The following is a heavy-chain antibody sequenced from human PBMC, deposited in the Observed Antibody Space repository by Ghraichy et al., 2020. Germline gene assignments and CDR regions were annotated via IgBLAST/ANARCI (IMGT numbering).Heavy chain of an antibody. D-gene: IGHD3-10*01. CDR3: ARHGSGSFIRFDP. V-gene: IGHV4-59*08. J-gene: IGHJ5*02. CDR1: GGSIRGFY. Sequence: ESLNISCSISGGSIRGFYWSWIRQSPGKGLEWIGYIYYSGSTNYNPSLKSRVTISVDTFKNQFSLKLSSVTAADTAVYFCARHGSGSFIRFDPWGQGTLVTVSS. CDR2: IYYSGST.